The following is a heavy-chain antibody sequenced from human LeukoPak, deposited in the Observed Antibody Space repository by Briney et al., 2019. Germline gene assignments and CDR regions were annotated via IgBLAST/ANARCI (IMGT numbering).Heavy chain of an antibody. J-gene: IGHJ4*02. CDR2: ISYSGNT. V-gene: IGHV4-39*01. CDR3: ARRSPLVAVTTAHYYDY. D-gene: IGHD2-21*02. CDR1: GDSISSSNYF. Sequence: SEPLSLTCTVSGDSISSSNYFGGWIRQPPGKGLEWIGEISYSGNTYYNPSLKSRVTISMDTSKNQFSLNLNSVTASDTTVYYCARRSPLVAVTTAHYYDYWGPGTLVTVSS.